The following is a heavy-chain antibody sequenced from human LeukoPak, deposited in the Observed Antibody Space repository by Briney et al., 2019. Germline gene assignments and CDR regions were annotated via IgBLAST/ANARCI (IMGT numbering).Heavy chain of an antibody. J-gene: IGHJ3*02. CDR1: GGSISSSSYY. CDR3: ARVLDGPDAFDI. CDR2: IYYSGST. V-gene: IGHV4-39*01. Sequence: PSETLPLTCTVSGGSISSSSYYWGWIRQPPGKGLEWIGSIYYSGSTYYNPSLKSRVTISVDTSKNQFSLKLSSVSAADTAVYYCARVLDGPDAFDIWGQGTMVTVSS. D-gene: IGHD4/OR15-4a*01.